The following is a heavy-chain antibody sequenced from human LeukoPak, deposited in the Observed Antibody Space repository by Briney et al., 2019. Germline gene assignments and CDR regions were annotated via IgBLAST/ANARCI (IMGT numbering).Heavy chain of an antibody. CDR2: IQVDVSEK. J-gene: IGHJ4*02. Sequence: GGSMRLSCAAAGFTFTIYSMTWVRQAPGDGLEWVGTIQVDVSEKTYGDSVKGRLTISRGNAKNSLNLHMSSLRAEDTAVYYCARDKEGSGSYYFGLNDYWGQGTLVTVSS. V-gene: IGHV3-7*01. CDR1: GFTFTIYS. D-gene: IGHD3-10*01. CDR3: ARDKEGSGSYYFGLNDY.